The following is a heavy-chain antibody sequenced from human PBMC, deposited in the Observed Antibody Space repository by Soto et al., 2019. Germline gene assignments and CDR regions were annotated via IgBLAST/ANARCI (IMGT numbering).Heavy chain of an antibody. Sequence: GGSLRLSCAASGFTFSSYAMNWVRRAPGKGLEWVSAISGSGSYTYYADSVKGRFTISRDNSKNTLYLQVNSLRADDTAVYYCAKCLYGWEGIDYWGQGTLVTVSS. J-gene: IGHJ4*02. D-gene: IGHD3-16*01. V-gene: IGHV3-23*01. CDR1: GFTFSSYA. CDR3: AKCLYGWEGIDY. CDR2: ISGSGSYT.